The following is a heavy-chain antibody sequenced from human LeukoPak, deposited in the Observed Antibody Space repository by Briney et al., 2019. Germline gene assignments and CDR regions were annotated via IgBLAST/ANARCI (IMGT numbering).Heavy chain of an antibody. J-gene: IGHJ6*01. CDR3: ARDRSSCSGGSCYSRTRTYYYYGMDV. Sequence: PSETLSLTCTVSGGSISSGGYSWSWIRQPPGKGLEWSGYIYYSGSTYSTPYLKSRVTISVATPKSHFALKLSSVTAADTAVYYCARDRSSCSGGSCYSRTRTYYYYGMDVWGQGTTVTVSS. V-gene: IGHV4-31*03. CDR1: GGSISSGGYS. D-gene: IGHD2-15*01. CDR2: IYYSGST.